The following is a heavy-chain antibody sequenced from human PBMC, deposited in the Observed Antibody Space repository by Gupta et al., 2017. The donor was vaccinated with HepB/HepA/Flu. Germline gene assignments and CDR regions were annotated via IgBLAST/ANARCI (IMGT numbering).Heavy chain of an antibody. CDR3: AKRTDSSSWSVDY. CDR2: ILYDGSNQ. Sequence: QVQLVQSGGGVVQPGRSLRLSCTAYGLTFRSYGIHWVRQAPGKGLEWVAVILYDGSNQYYADSVKGRFAISRDNSKNTVDLQMNSLRPEDTAVYYCAKRTDSSSWSVDYWGQGTLVTVSS. CDR1: GLTFRSYG. J-gene: IGHJ4*02. V-gene: IGHV3-30*18. D-gene: IGHD6-13*01.